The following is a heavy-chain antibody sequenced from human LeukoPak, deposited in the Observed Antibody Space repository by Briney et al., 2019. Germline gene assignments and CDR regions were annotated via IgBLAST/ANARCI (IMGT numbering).Heavy chain of an antibody. CDR1: GFTVSSNF. J-gene: IGHJ4*02. Sequence: QSGGSLRLSCAASGFTVSSNFMNWVRQAPGKGLDWVSVIYSGGSTNYADSVKGRFTISRDNSKNTLSLQMNSLRAEDTAVYYCAGSGGAALDYWGQGTLVAISS. D-gene: IGHD6-6*01. CDR2: IYSGGST. V-gene: IGHV3-66*01. CDR3: AGSGGAALDY.